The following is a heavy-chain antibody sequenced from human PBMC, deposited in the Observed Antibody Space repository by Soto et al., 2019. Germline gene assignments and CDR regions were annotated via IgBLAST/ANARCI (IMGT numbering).Heavy chain of an antibody. J-gene: IGHJ4*02. Sequence: EVQLLESGGGLVQPGGSLTLSCAASGFTVSSAWINWVRQAPGKGLEWVGRIKSKSAGGTTEFATPVEGRFTISRDDSKNTCYLQMNSLKTEYTAVYYYITPFGVRGQVTLVTVSS. CDR1: GFTVSSAW. V-gene: IGHV3-15*01. CDR2: IKSKSAGGTT. CDR3: ITPFGV. D-gene: IGHD2-8*01.